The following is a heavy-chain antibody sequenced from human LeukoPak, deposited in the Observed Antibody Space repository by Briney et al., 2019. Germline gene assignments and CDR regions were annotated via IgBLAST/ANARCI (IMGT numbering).Heavy chain of an antibody. CDR2: ISGGGGST. CDR3: AKDMSAYCGGDCYYDY. CDR1: GFTFSSYA. J-gene: IGHJ4*02. V-gene: IGHV3-23*01. D-gene: IGHD2-21*02. Sequence: GGSLRLSCAASGFTFSSYAMSWVRQAPGKGLEWVSAISGGGGSTYYADSVKGRFTISRDNSKNTLYLQMNSLRAEDTAVYYCAKDMSAYCGGDCYYDYWGQGTLVTVSS.